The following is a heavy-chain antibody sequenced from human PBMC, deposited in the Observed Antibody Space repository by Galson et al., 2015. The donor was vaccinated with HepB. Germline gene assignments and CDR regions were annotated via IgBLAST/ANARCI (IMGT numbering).Heavy chain of an antibody. CDR2: ISGGSGTT. V-gene: IGHV3-23*01. D-gene: IGHD2-2*01. CDR3: AKASQVTCIGARCYPFDC. J-gene: IGHJ4*02. Sequence: SLRLSCAASGFTFNSYAMSWVRQAPGKGLEWVSTISGGSGTTYYAGSVKGRFTISTDNSKDTVYLQMSSLRAEDTAIYYCAKASQVTCIGARCYPFDCWGQGALVTVSS. CDR1: GFTFNSYA.